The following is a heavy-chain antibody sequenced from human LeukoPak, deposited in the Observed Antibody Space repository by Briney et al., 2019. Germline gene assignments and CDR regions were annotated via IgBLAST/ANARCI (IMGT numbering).Heavy chain of an antibody. CDR1: GFTFSSYG. CDR2: ISSSSSYI. V-gene: IGHV3-21*01. D-gene: IGHD2-2*01. J-gene: IGHJ3*02. Sequence: GGSLRLSCAASGFTFSSYGMHWVRQAPGKGLEWVSSISSSSSYIYYADSVKGRFTISRDNAKNSLYLQMNSLRAEDTAVYYCARALAVPAAIGHDAFDIWGQGTMVTVSS. CDR3: ARALAVPAAIGHDAFDI.